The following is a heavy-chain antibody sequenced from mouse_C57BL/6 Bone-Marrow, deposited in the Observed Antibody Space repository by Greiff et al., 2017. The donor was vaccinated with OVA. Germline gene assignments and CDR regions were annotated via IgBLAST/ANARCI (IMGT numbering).Heavy chain of an antibody. CDR3: ARYYGSRDYAMDY. V-gene: IGHV1-82*01. CDR2: IYPGDGDP. J-gene: IGHJ4*01. D-gene: IGHD1-1*01. Sequence: QVQLQQSGPELVKPGASVKISCKASGYAFSSSWMTWVKQRPGKGLEWIGRIYPGDGDPTYNGKFKGKATLPADKSSSTAYMQPSNLTSEDSAVYFCARYYGSRDYAMDYWGQGTSVTVSS. CDR1: GYAFSSSW.